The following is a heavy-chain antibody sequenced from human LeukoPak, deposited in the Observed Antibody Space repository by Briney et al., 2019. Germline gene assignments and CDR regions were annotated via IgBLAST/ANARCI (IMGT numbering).Heavy chain of an antibody. V-gene: IGHV3-23*01. CDR3: ANNWAFDY. D-gene: IGHD1-1*01. Sequence: GGALRLSCAASGFTFSKYAMKWVRQAPGKGLEWVSTINSSGGSTYYADSVKGRFTISRDNSKNTLYLQMNSLRAEDTAVYYCANNWAFDYWGQGTLVTVSS. CDR2: INSSGGST. J-gene: IGHJ4*02. CDR1: GFTFSKYA.